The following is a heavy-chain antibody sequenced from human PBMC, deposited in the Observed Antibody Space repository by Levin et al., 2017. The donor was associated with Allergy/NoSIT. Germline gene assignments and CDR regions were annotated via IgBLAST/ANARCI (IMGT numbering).Heavy chain of an antibody. CDR3: TTDTPRFDSYYFDY. CDR1: GFTFSNAW. Sequence: GGSLRLSCAASGFTFSNAWMSWVRQAPGKGLEWVGRIKSKTDGGTTDYAAPVKGRFTISRDDSKNTLYLQMNSLKTEDTAVYYCTTDTPRFDSYYFDYWGQGTLVTVSS. D-gene: IGHD3-3*01. J-gene: IGHJ4*02. V-gene: IGHV3-15*01. CDR2: IKSKTDGGTT.